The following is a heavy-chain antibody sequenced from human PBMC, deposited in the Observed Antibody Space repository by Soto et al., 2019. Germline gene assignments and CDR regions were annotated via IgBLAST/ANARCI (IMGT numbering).Heavy chain of an antibody. D-gene: IGHD2-2*02. CDR2: ISGSGGST. CDR3: AKGRGYNHLYAMDV. V-gene: IGHV3-23*01. Sequence: GGSLRLSCAASEFTFSSYAMNWVRQAPGKGLEWVSGISGSGGSTHYADSVKGRFTISRDNSKNTLYLQMNSLRAEDTAVYYCAKGRGYNHLYAMDVWGQGTTVTVSS. J-gene: IGHJ6*02. CDR1: EFTFSSYA.